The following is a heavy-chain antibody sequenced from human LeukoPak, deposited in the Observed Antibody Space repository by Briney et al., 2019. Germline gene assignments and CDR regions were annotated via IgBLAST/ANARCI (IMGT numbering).Heavy chain of an antibody. CDR2: ISAYGSDT. Sequence: GGSLRLSCAASGFTFSTYPMSWVRQAPGKGLEWVSSISAYGSDTFHADSVKGGFTISRDNSKNTLSLQMNSLIADDTAVYYCAKGGASRHFDYWGQGTLVTVSS. D-gene: IGHD3-16*01. V-gene: IGHV3-23*01. CDR1: GFTFSTYP. CDR3: AKGGASRHFDY. J-gene: IGHJ4*02.